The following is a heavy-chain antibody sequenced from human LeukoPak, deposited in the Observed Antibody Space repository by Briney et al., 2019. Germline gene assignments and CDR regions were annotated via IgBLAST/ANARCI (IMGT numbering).Heavy chain of an antibody. Sequence: GGSLRLSCAASGFTFDDFAMHWVRQAPGKGLEWLSGITWNSGSIAYADSVKGRFTISRDNAKNSLYLQMYSLGAEDMALYYCAKDSGSGYPYFYYMDVWGKGTTVTVSS. V-gene: IGHV3-9*03. CDR1: GFTFDDFA. D-gene: IGHD3-3*01. J-gene: IGHJ6*03. CDR3: AKDSGSGYPYFYYMDV. CDR2: ITWNSGSI.